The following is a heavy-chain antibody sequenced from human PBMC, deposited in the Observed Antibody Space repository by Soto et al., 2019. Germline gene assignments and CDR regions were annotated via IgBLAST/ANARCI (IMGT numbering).Heavy chain of an antibody. Sequence: PSETLSLTCTVSGGSISSSSYYWGWIRQPPGKGLEWIGSIYYSGSTYYNPSLKSRVTISVDTSKNQFSLKLSSVTAADTAVYYCARYHSSSWYTKNYYYGMDVWGQGTTVTVSS. CDR3: ARYHSSSWYTKNYYYGMDV. CDR2: IYYSGST. J-gene: IGHJ6*02. V-gene: IGHV4-39*01. CDR1: GGSISSSSYY. D-gene: IGHD6-13*01.